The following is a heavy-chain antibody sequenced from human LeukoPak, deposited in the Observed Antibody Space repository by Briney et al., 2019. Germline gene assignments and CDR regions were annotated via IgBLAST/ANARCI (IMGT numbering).Heavy chain of an antibody. V-gene: IGHV1-2*02. D-gene: IGHD7-27*01. CDR3: ARAIRTGDRGAFDI. Sequence: ASVKLSCKTSGFTFTGYYIHWVRQAPGQGLEWMGWINPNSGGTNYAQKFQGRVTMTRDTSISTAYMELSRLRSDDTAVYYCARAIRTGDRGAFDIWGQGTMVTVSS. CDR2: INPNSGGT. J-gene: IGHJ3*02. CDR1: GFTFTGYY.